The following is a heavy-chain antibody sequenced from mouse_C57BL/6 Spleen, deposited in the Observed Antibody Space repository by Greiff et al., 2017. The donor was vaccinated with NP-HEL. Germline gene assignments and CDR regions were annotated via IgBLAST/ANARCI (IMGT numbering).Heavy chain of an antibody. Sequence: VQLQQSGPELVKPGASVKISCKASGYSFTGYYMNWVKQSPEKSLEWIGEINPSTGGTTYNQKFKAKATLTVDKSSSTAYMQLKSLTSEDSAVYYCARSLYYGSSDRFAYWGQGTLVTVSA. CDR3: ARSLYYGSSDRFAY. CDR1: GYSFTGYY. J-gene: IGHJ3*01. D-gene: IGHD1-1*01. CDR2: INPSTGGT. V-gene: IGHV1-42*01.